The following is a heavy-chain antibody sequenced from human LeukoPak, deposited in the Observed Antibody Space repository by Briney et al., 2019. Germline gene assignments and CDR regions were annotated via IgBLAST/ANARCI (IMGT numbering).Heavy chain of an antibody. CDR1: GFTFSSYW. J-gene: IGHJ4*02. V-gene: IGHV3-74*01. CDR3: ARAPPPTYYYDSSGYYRDYFDY. D-gene: IGHD3-22*01. Sequence: PGGSLRLSCAASGFTFSSYWMHWVRQAPGKGLVWVSRINSDGSSTSYADSVKGRFTISRDNAKNTLYLQMNSLRAEDTAVYYCARAPPPTYYYDSSGYYRDYFDYWGQGTLVTVSS. CDR2: INSDGSST.